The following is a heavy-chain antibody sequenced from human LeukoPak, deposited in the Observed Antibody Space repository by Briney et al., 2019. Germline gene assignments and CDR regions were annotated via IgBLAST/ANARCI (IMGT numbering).Heavy chain of an antibody. CDR2: ISASGGAV. D-gene: IGHD3-22*01. CDR3: VGYYDSSGHYYGY. J-gene: IGHJ4*02. Sequence: PGGSLRLSCAASGFTFNAYTMNWVRQAPGKGLEWVSHISASGGAVHYADSVKGRFTISRDNAKNSLYLQMNSLRAEDTAVYYCVGYYDSSGHYYGYWGQGTLVTVSS. V-gene: IGHV3-48*04. CDR1: GFTFNAYT.